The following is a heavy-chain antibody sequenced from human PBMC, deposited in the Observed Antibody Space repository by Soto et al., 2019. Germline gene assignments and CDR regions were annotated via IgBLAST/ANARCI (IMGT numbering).Heavy chain of an antibody. Sequence: SETLSLTCTVSGGSISSYYWSWIRQPPGKGLEWIGYIYYSGSTNYNPSLKSRVTISVDASKNQLSLKLSSVTAADTAVYYCARTSITMIVWGQGTLVTVSS. CDR2: IYYSGST. CDR3: ARTSITMIV. D-gene: IGHD3-22*01. CDR1: GGSISSYY. V-gene: IGHV4-59*01. J-gene: IGHJ4*02.